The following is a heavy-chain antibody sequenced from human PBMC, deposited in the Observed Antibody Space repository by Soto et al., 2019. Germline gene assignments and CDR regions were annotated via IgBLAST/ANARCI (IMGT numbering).Heavy chain of an antibody. Sequence: GGSLRLSCAASGFTFSSYWMHWVRQAPGKGLVWVSRINSDGSSTSYADSVKGRFTISRDNAKNTLYLQMNSLRAEDTAVYYCARDRGWPPFHYYMDVWGKGTTVTVSS. V-gene: IGHV3-74*01. CDR2: INSDGSST. D-gene: IGHD2-15*01. J-gene: IGHJ6*03. CDR1: GFTFSSYW. CDR3: ARDRGWPPFHYYMDV.